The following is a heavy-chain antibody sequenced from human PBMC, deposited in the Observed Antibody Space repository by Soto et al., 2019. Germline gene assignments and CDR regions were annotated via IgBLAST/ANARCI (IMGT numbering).Heavy chain of an antibody. Sequence: PGGSLRLSCAASGFTFSSYAMSWVRQAPGKGLEWVANIRQDGSEKNYVASVKGRFTISRDNDENSLYLEMNSLRGEDTAVYYCARETVELATIGWGQGTLVTVSS. CDR3: ARETVELATIG. CDR1: GFTFSSYA. J-gene: IGHJ4*02. D-gene: IGHD5-12*01. V-gene: IGHV3-7*01. CDR2: IRQDGSEK.